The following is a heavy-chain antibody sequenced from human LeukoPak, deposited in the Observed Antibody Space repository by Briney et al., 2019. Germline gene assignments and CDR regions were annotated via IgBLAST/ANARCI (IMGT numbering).Heavy chain of an antibody. Sequence: GGSLRLSCAASGFTFSSYSMNWVRQAPGKGLEWVSSISSSSSCIYYADSVKGRFTISRDNAKNSLYLQMNSLRAEDTAVYYCARVVCSGGSCYWGQGTLVTVSS. J-gene: IGHJ4*02. CDR2: ISSSSSCI. CDR1: GFTFSSYS. CDR3: ARVVCSGGSCY. V-gene: IGHV3-21*01. D-gene: IGHD2-15*01.